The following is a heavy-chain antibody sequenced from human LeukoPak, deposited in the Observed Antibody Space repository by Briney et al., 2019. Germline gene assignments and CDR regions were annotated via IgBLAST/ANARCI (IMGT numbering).Heavy chain of an antibody. V-gene: IGHV1-2*02. CDR1: GYTFIAYY. CDR2: IDPKTGGP. D-gene: IGHD2-15*01. Sequence: ASVKVSCKASGYTFIAYYIHWVRQAPGQGLEWMGWIDPKTGGPNYAQRFHGRVTMTSDTSINTAYMELSRLRSDDTAMYFCARGDCSGGNCYFDFWGQGTLVTVST. CDR3: ARGDCSGGNCYFDF. J-gene: IGHJ4*02.